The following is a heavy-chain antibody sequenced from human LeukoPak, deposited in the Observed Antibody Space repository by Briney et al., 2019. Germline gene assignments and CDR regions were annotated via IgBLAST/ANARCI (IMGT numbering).Heavy chain of an antibody. CDR2: INPNSGGT. V-gene: IGHV1-2*02. CDR3: ARVYARYCSGGSCYSWLGY. J-gene: IGHJ4*02. Sequence: GASVKVSCKASGYTFTSYDMHWVRQATGQGLEWMGWINPNSGGTNYAQKLQGRVTITRDTSISTAYMELSRLRADDTAVYYCARVYARYCSGGSCYSWLGYWGQGTLVTVSS. CDR1: GYTFTSYD. D-gene: IGHD2-15*01.